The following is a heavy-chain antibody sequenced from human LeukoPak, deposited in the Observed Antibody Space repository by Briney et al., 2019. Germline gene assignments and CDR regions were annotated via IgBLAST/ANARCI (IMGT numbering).Heavy chain of an antibody. CDR3: ARDSGSGLYYYYGMDV. V-gene: IGHV3-30-3*01. Sequence: GGSLRLSCSASGFTFSSYAMHWVRQAPGKGLEWVAVISFNGSNKYYADSVKGRFTISRDNSENTLCPQMNSLRADDTAMYYCARDSGSGLYYYYGMDVWGQGTTVTVSS. CDR2: ISFNGSNK. J-gene: IGHJ6*02. CDR1: GFTFSSYA.